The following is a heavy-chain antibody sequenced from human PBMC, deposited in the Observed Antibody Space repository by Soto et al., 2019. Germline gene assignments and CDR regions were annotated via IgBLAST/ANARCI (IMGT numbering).Heavy chain of an antibody. CDR2: IIPIFGTA. Sequence: SVKASCKASGGTISSYAISWVRQAPGQGLEWMGVIIPIFGTANYAQKFQGRVTITADESTSTAYMELSSLRSEDTAVYYCAREIITLLSTRSYYYYYVLDVCGQGSSVTVSS. V-gene: IGHV1-69*01. CDR1: GGTISSYA. CDR3: AREIITLLSTRSYYYYYVLDV. D-gene: IGHD3-10*01. J-gene: IGHJ6*02.